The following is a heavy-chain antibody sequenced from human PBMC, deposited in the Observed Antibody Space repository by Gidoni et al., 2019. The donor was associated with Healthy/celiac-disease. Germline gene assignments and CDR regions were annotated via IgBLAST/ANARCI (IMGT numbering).Heavy chain of an antibody. CDR2: IYYSGST. CDR3: ARGRGGFDSYGGHCYCYYGVDV. CDR1: GGSISSGGYY. D-gene: IGHD5-18*01. J-gene: IGHJ6*01. Sequence: VKPSQTLSLTCTVSGGSISSGGYYWSWIRQHPGKGLEWIGYIYYSGSTYYNPSLKSRVTISVDTSKNQFSLKLSSVTGAGTAVYYCARGRGGFDSYGGHCYCYYGVDVWRQGTTVTVSS. V-gene: IGHV4-31*03.